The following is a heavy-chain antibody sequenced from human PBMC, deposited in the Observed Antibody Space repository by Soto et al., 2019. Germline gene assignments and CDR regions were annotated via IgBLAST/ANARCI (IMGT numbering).Heavy chain of an antibody. CDR1: GGSISSYY. CDR2: IYYSGST. CDR3: GRPPYGDLVDY. J-gene: IGHJ4*02. D-gene: IGHD4-17*01. V-gene: IGHV4-59*01. Sequence: PSETLSLTCTVSGGSISSYYWSWIRQPPGKGLEWIGYIYYSGSTNYNPSLKSRVTISVDTSKNQFSLKLSSVTAADTAVYYCGRPPYGDLVDYGGQGTRVTVPS.